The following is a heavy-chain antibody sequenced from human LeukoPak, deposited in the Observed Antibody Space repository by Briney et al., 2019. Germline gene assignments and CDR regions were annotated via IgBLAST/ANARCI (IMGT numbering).Heavy chain of an antibody. Sequence: GGSLRLSCAASGFTFSSYAMHWVRQAPGKGLEWVAVISYDGSNKYYADSVKGRFTISRDNSKNTLYLQMNSLRAEDTAVYYCARGAIFGVVITRSAFDIWGQGTMVTVS. CDR2: ISYDGSNK. CDR1: GFTFSSYA. D-gene: IGHD3-3*01. J-gene: IGHJ3*02. V-gene: IGHV3-30*04. CDR3: ARGAIFGVVITRSAFDI.